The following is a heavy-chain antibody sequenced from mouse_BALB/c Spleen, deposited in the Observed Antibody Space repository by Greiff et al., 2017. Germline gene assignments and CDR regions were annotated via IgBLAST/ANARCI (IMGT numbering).Heavy chain of an antibody. CDR1: GFNIKDTY. D-gene: IGHD2-14*01. CDR3: ARAYYRYDGFDY. V-gene: IGHV14-3*02. Sequence: EVQLHQSGAELVKPGASVKLSCTASGFNIKDTYMHWVKQRPEQGLEWIGRIDPANGNTKYDPKFQGKATITADTSSNTAYLQLSSLTSEDTAVYYCARAYYRYDGFDYWGQGTTLTVSS. J-gene: IGHJ2*01. CDR2: IDPANGNT.